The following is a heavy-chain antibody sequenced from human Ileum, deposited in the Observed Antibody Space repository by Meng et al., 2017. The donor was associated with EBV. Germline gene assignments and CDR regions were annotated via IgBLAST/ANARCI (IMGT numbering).Heavy chain of an antibody. CDR1: GVFFSGYY. CDR3: ARGNKVSDRGFDY. D-gene: IGHD3-10*01. CDR2: INHSGST. Sequence: HVQLHRVGVGLVKPSEHLSLTCACYGVFFSGYYWSWIRQPPGKGLEWIEEINHSGSTNYNPSLKSRVTISVDTSKNQFSLKLSSVTAADTAVYYCARGNKVSDRGFDYWGQGTLVTVSS. V-gene: IGHV4-34*01. J-gene: IGHJ4*02.